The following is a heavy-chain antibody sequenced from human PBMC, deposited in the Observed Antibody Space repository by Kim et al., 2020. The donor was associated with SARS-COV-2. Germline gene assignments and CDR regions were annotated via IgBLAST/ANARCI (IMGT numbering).Heavy chain of an antibody. J-gene: IGHJ4*02. CDR2: IRSKAYGGTT. D-gene: IGHD6-19*01. Sequence: GGSLRLSCTASGFTFGDYAMSWFRQAPGKGLEWVGFIRSKAYGGTTEYAASVKGRFTISRDDSKSIAYLQMNSLKTEDTAVYYCTRGQYSSGWTTFDYWGQGTLVTVSS. CDR3: TRGQYSSGWTTFDY. V-gene: IGHV3-49*03. CDR1: GFTFGDYA.